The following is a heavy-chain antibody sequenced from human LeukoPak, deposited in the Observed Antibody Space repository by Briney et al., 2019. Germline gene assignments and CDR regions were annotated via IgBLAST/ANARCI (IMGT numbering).Heavy chain of an antibody. CDR1: GYSFSSGYN. CDR3: ARLNKVRWFDP. V-gene: IGHV4-38-2*02. Sequence: SETLSLTCTVSGYSFSSGYNWGWIRQPPGKGLEWIASIYHDGTTYYNPSLKSRVTISVDMSKNQFSLKLSSVTAADTAVYYCARLNKVRWFDPWGQGTLVTVSS. J-gene: IGHJ5*02. D-gene: IGHD2/OR15-2a*01. CDR2: IYHDGTT.